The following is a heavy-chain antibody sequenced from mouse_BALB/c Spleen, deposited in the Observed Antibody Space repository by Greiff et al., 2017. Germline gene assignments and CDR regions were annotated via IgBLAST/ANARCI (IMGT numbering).Heavy chain of an antibody. CDR1: GFSLSTSGMG. J-gene: IGHJ4*01. Sequence: QVTLKVSGPGILQPSQTLSLTCSFSGFSLSTSGMGVGWIRQPSGKGLEWLAHIWWDDDKRYNPALKSRLTISKDTSSNQVFLKIASVDTADTATYYCARRIYYGLTGAMDYWGQGTSVTVSS. CDR3: ARRIYYGLTGAMDY. V-gene: IGHV8-8*01. D-gene: IGHD2-1*01. CDR2: IWWDDDK.